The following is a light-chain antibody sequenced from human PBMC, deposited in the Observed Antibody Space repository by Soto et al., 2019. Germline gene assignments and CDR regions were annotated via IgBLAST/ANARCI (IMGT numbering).Light chain of an antibody. CDR3: QQYNSWLT. Sequence: EIVMTQSPATLSVSPGERATLSCRASLSVSNNLAWYQHKPGQAPRLLIYGASTRATGLPARFSGSGSGTEFTLTISSLQSEDFAVYYCQQYNSWLTFGGGTKVEIK. J-gene: IGKJ4*01. V-gene: IGKV3-15*01. CDR1: LSVSNN. CDR2: GAS.